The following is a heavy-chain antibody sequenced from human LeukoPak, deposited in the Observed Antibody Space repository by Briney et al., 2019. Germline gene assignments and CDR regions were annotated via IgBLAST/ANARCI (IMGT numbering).Heavy chain of an antibody. CDR1: GGTFSSYA. V-gene: IGHV1-69*05. CDR3: ARDQKSTVVTPYFDY. D-gene: IGHD4-23*01. J-gene: IGHJ4*02. CDR2: IIPIFGTA. Sequence: SVKVSCKASGGTFSSYAISWVRQAPGQGLEWMGGIIPIFGTANYAQKFQGRVTMTRDTSTSTVYMELSSLRSEDTAVYYCARDQKSTVVTPYFDYWGQGTLVTVSS.